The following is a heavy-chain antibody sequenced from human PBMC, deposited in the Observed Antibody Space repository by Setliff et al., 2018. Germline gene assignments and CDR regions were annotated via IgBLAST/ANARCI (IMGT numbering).Heavy chain of an antibody. CDR3: ARVSSQYDSSGYYTY. CDR1: GYAFTSYA. D-gene: IGHD3-22*01. CDR2: INPSGGTT. Sequence: ASVKVSCKASGYAFTSYAMNWVRQAPGQGLEWMGIINPSGGTTGYAQRFQGRVTMTGDTSTSTVYMELSSLRSEDTAVYYCARVSSQYDSSGYYTYWGQGTLVTVSS. J-gene: IGHJ4*02. V-gene: IGHV1-46*01.